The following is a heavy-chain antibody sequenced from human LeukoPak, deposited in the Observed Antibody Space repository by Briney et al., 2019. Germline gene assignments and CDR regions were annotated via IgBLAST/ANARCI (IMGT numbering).Heavy chain of an antibody. Sequence: GRSLRLSCAASGITFSTYAMHWVRQAPGKGLEWVSYISSSGSTIYYADSVKGRFTISRDNAKNSLYLQMNSLRAEDTAVYYCARERQNKDFWSGGDYWGQGTLVTVSS. V-gene: IGHV3-48*03. J-gene: IGHJ4*02. CDR2: ISSSGSTI. CDR3: ARERQNKDFWSGGDY. CDR1: GITFSTYA. D-gene: IGHD3-3*01.